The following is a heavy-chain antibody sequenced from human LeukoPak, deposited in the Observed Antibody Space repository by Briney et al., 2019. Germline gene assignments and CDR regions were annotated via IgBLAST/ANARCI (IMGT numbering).Heavy chain of an antibody. V-gene: IGHV3-15*01. D-gene: IGHD1-1*01. CDR3: STGLIPTTGYY. CDR1: EFTFKNAW. J-gene: IGHJ4*02. CDR2: IRSKTDGGTT. Sequence: PGGSLRLSCAASEFTFKNAWMNWVRQAPGKVLEWVGRIRSKTDGGTTDYAAPVRGRFTISRDDSKNMLYLQMNSLKTEDTAVYYCSTGLIPTTGYYWGQGTLVAVSS.